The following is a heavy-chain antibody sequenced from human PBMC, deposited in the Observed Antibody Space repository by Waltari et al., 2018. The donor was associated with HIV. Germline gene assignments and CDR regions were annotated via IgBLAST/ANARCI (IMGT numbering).Heavy chain of an antibody. CDR3: ARSALRDPPPMSAFDI. Sequence: QVQLQESGPGLVKPSQTLSLTCTVSGGSISSGGYYWSCIRQHPGKGLEWIGYIYYSGSTYYNPSLKSRVTISVDTSKNQFALKLSSVTAADTAVYYCARSALRDPPPMSAFDIWGQGTMVTVSS. CDR1: GGSISSGGYY. V-gene: IGHV4-31*03. CDR2: IYYSGST. J-gene: IGHJ3*02.